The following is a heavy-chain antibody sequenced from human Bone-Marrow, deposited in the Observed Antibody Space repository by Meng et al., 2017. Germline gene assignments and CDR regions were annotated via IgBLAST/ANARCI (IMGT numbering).Heavy chain of an antibody. Sequence: GESLKISCAASGFTFSSYAIDWVRQAPGKGLEWVAVISYDGSNKYYADSVKGRFTIFRDNSKNTLDLQMHSLRAEDTAVYYCARDRSYDILTGSFDAFDIWGQGTMVTVSS. CDR3: ARDRSYDILTGSFDAFDI. V-gene: IGHV3-30*04. D-gene: IGHD3-9*01. CDR2: ISYDGSNK. CDR1: GFTFSSYA. J-gene: IGHJ3*02.